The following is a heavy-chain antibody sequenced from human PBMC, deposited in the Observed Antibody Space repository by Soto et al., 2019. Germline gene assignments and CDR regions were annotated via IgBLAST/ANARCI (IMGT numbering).Heavy chain of an antibody. D-gene: IGHD5-18*01. CDR1: GDSVSSDNCY. CDR3: VRDIRGYSRAFDY. J-gene: IGHJ4*02. Sequence: SETLSLTCTVSGDSVSSDNCYWTWIRQPPGKGLEWIGYIYSSGSTNYNPSLKSRVTISVDTSRNQFSLKLTSVTAADTAVYYCVRDIRGYSRAFDYWGQGPLVTVSS. V-gene: IGHV4-61*01. CDR2: IYSSGST.